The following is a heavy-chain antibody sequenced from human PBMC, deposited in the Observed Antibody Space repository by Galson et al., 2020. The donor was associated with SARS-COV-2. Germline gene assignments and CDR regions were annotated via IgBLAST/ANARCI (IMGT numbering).Heavy chain of an antibody. Sequence: GGSLRLSCAASGFSVGSKYMSWVRQAPGKGLEWVSLIYRGVTTYYADSVKGRFTISRDNAKNSLYLQMNSLRAEDTAVYYCARDLKGYSYGYFDYWGQGTLVTVSS. D-gene: IGHD5-18*01. V-gene: IGHV3-53*01. CDR2: IYRGVTT. J-gene: IGHJ4*02. CDR3: ARDLKGYSYGYFDY. CDR1: GFSVGSKY.